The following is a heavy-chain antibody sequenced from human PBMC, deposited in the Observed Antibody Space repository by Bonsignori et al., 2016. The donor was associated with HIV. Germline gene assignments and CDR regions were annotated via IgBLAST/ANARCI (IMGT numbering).Heavy chain of an antibody. CDR2: VYTSGS. CDR1: GDSISSYY. CDR3: ATDSSGWVGH. Sequence: SETLSLTCTVSGDSISSYYWSWIRQSAGKGLEWIGRVYTSGSIYNPSLKRRVTMSVDRSKSQFSLKVTSVTAADTAVYYCATDSSGWVGHWGQGTLVTVSS. J-gene: IGHJ5*02. D-gene: IGHD6-19*01. V-gene: IGHV4-4*07.